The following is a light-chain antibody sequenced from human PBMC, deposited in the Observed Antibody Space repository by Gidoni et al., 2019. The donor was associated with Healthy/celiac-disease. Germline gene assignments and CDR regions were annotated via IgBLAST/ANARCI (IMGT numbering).Light chain of an antibody. CDR3: AAWDDSLNALV. V-gene: IGLV1-44*01. CDR1: SSNIGSNT. CDR2: TNN. Sequence: QSVLTQPPSPSGTPGQRVTISCSGSSSNIGSNTVNWYQQLPGTAPKLLIYTNNQRPSGVPDRFSGSKSGTSASLAISGLQSEDEAAYYCAAWDDSLNALVFGGGTKLTVL. J-gene: IGLJ2*01.